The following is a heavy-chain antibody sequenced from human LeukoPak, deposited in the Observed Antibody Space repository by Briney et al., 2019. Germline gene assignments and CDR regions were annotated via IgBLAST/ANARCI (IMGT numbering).Heavy chain of an antibody. CDR3: ARDRPGDSHFDY. J-gene: IGHJ4*01. CDR2: ISFSSSTI. D-gene: IGHD2-21*01. V-gene: IGHV3-48*01. CDR1: GFTFSSYS. Sequence: GGSLRLSCAAPGFTFSSYSMNWVRQAPGEGLEWISYISFSSSTIYYADSVKGRFTISRDNGKNSLYLQMDSLRAEDTAVYYCARDRPGDSHFDYWGQGTLVTVSS.